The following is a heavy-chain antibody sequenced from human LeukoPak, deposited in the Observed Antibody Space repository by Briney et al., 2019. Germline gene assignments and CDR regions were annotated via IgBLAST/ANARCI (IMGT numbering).Heavy chain of an antibody. D-gene: IGHD1/OR15-1a*01. Sequence: PSETLSLTCTVSSGSIISYYWSWIRQTPGKPLEWIGYIYYSGRTSYDPSLKSRVTISVDTSNNPFSLRLDSVTAADTAVYSCARHGGTVAINDAFDIWGQGTMVTVSS. V-gene: IGHV4-59*08. CDR3: ARHGGTVAINDAFDI. CDR1: SGSIISYY. CDR2: IYYSGRT. J-gene: IGHJ3*02.